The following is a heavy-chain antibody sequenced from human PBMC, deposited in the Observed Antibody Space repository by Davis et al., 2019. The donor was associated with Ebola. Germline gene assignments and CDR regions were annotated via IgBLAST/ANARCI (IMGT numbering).Heavy chain of an antibody. D-gene: IGHD3-10*02. J-gene: IGHJ6*03. CDR3: ARVFGELLSLAYYYYYYMDV. CDR1: GFTFSSYS. CDR2: ISSSSSYI. Sequence: GGSLRLSCAASGFTFSSYSMNWVRQAPGKGLEWVSSISSSSSYIYYADSVKGRFTISRDNAKNSLYLQMNSLRAEATAVYYWARVFGELLSLAYYYYYYMDVWGQGTTVTVSS. V-gene: IGHV3-21*01.